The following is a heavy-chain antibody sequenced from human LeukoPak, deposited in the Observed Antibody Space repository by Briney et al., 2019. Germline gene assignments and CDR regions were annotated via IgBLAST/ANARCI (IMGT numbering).Heavy chain of an antibody. CDR1: GFTFSDYY. J-gene: IGHJ4*02. CDR2: ITSSGADI. CDR3: ASYLVATAGDF. V-gene: IGHV3-11*01. Sequence: GGSLRLSCAASGFTFSDYYMSWIRQAPGKGLEWVAYITSSGADIYYADSVKGRFTISRDNAKNALCLRMNSLRVEHTATYYCASYLVATAGDFWGQGTLVSVSS. D-gene: IGHD5-12*01.